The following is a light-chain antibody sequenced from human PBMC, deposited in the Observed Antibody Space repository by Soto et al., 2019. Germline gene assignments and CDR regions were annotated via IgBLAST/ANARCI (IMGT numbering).Light chain of an antibody. V-gene: IGLV1-40*01. CDR2: GNS. J-gene: IGLJ2*01. CDR3: QSYDSSLSGSYVV. Sequence: QAVVTQPPSVSGAPGQRVTISCTGSSSNIGAGYDVHWYQQLPGTAPKLLIYGNSNRPSGVPDRFSGSKSGTSASLAITGLQAEDEADYSCQSYDSSLSGSYVVFGGGTKLTVL. CDR1: SSNIGAGYD.